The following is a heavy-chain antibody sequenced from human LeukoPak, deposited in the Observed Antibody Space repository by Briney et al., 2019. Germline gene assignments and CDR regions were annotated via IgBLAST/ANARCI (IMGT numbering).Heavy chain of an antibody. Sequence: QPGGSLRLSCAASGFTFSSYEMNWVRQAPGKGLEWVANINQDGSEKYYVDSVKGRLTISRDNAKNSLYLQMNSLRAEDTAVYYCARDQGFSYYYYYMDVWGKGTTVTVSS. J-gene: IGHJ6*03. V-gene: IGHV3-7*01. CDR3: ARDQGFSYYYYYMDV. D-gene: IGHD3-3*01. CDR1: GFTFSSYE. CDR2: INQDGSEK.